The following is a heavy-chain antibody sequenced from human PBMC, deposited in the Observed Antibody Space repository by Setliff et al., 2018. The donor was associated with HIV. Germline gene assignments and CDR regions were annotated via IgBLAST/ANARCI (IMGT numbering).Heavy chain of an antibody. CDR2: IYHSGST. Sequence: SETLSLTCAVSGGSISSGGYSWSWIRQPPGKGLEWIGYIYHSGSTYYNPSLMSRVVLSVDTSKNQLSLRLTSFTAADTAVYYCAREVSDYIGHSDYWGQGTLVTVSS. CDR3: AREVSDYIGHSDY. D-gene: IGHD3-16*01. J-gene: IGHJ4*02. V-gene: IGHV4-30-2*01. CDR1: GGSISSGGYS.